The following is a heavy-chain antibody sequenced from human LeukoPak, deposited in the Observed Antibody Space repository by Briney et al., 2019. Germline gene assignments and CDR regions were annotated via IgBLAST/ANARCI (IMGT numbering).Heavy chain of an antibody. D-gene: IGHD3-10*01. CDR1: GFTFSSYA. CDR3: AKMKGITMVRGTFDY. V-gene: IGHV3-23*01. J-gene: IGHJ4*02. CDR2: ISGSGGNT. Sequence: PGGSLRLSCAASGFTFSSYAMTWVRQAPGKGLEWVSSISGSGGNTSYADSVKGRFTFSRDNSKNTLYVQMSSLRAEDTAVYYCAKMKGITMVRGTFDYWGQGTLVTVSS.